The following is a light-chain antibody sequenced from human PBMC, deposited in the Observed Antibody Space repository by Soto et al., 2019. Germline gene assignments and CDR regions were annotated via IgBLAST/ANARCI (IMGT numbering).Light chain of an antibody. CDR1: SSNIGAGYD. V-gene: IGLV1-40*01. Sequence: QLVLTQPPSVSGDPGQRVTISCTGSSSNIGAGYDVHWYQQLPGTAPKLLIYGNSNRPSGVPDRFSGSKSGTAASLAITGLQAEDETDYYGQSYDSSLSGSVFGTGTKLTVL. CDR2: GNS. J-gene: IGLJ1*01. CDR3: QSYDSSLSGSV.